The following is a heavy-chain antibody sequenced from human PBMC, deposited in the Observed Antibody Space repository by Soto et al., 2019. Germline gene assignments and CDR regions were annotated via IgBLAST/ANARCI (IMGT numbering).Heavy chain of an antibody. CDR3: ARDPGYSTTWHQAFDI. CDR2: ISTYNGNT. CDR1: GYTFTSYG. J-gene: IGHJ3*02. Sequence: QVQLVQSGAEVKKPGASVKVSCKASGYTFTSYGISWVRQAPGQGPEWMGRISTYNGNTNYVQKLQGRVTMTTDTSTNTAYMELRSLRYDDTAVYYCARDPGYSTTWHQAFDIWGQGTMVPVSS. V-gene: IGHV1-18*01. D-gene: IGHD6-13*01.